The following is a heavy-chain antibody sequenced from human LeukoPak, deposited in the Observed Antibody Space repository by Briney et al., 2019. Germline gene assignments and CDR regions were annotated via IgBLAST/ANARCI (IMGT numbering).Heavy chain of an antibody. CDR3: ARDFTDYGDYGAFDY. D-gene: IGHD4-17*01. V-gene: IGHV3-33*05. CDR1: GFTFSSCG. J-gene: IGHJ4*02. CDR2: IVYDGSNK. Sequence: HPGGSLRLSCAASGFTFSSCGMHWVRQAPGKGLEWVAVIVYDGSNKYYADSVKGRFTISRDNSKNTLYLQMNSLRAEDTAVYYCARDFTDYGDYGAFDYWGQGTLVTVSS.